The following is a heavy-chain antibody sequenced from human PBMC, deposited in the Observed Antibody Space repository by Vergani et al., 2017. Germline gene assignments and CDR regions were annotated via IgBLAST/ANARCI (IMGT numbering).Heavy chain of an antibody. Sequence: QVQLQESGPGLVKPSQTLSLTCTVSGGSISSGDYYWRWIRQPPGKGLEWIGYIYYSGSTYYKPSLKSRVTISVDTSKNQFSLKLSSVTAADTAVYYCARGRGDDYFWGSYRYTADAFDIWGQGTMVTVSS. CDR2: IYYSGST. CDR1: GGSISSGDYY. CDR3: ARGRGDDYFWGSYRYTADAFDI. V-gene: IGHV4-30-4*01. D-gene: IGHD3-16*02. J-gene: IGHJ3*02.